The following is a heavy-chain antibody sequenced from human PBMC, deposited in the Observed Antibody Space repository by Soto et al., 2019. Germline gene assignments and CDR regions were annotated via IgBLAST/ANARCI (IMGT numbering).Heavy chain of an antibody. CDR2: INQDGSAK. CDR1: GFTFNNYY. J-gene: IGHJ4*02. V-gene: IGHV3-7*05. D-gene: IGHD2-15*01. Sequence: EVQLVESGGGLVQPGGSLRLSCAACGFTFNNYYMVWVRQAPGRGLEWVANINQDGSAKYYVDSVKGRFTISRDNAKSSLYLQINSLRAEDTATYYCGRGFGGTHWGQGSLVTVSS. CDR3: GRGFGGTH.